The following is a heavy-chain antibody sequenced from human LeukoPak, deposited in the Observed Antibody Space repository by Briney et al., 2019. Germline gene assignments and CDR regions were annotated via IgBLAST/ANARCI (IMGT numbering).Heavy chain of an antibody. CDR1: GGSISSSSYY. V-gene: IGHV4-39*01. CDR2: LYYSGST. CDR3: ARAPYRYYDSSGYYSPFDY. J-gene: IGHJ4*02. D-gene: IGHD3-22*01. Sequence: KPSETLSLTCTVSGGSISSSSYYWGWIRQPPGKGLEWSGSLYYSGSTYYNPSLKSRVTISVDTSKNQFSLKLSSVTAADTAVYYCARAPYRYYDSSGYYSPFDYWGQGTLVTVSS.